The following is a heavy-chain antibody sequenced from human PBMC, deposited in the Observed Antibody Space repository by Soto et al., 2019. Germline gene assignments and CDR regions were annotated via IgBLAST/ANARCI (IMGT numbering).Heavy chain of an antibody. CDR2: INHSGST. CDR3: ARSSHIVVVPAASPRSFDY. Sequence: SETLSLTCAVYGGSFSGYYWTLLRQPPGKGLEWIGEINHSGSTNYNPSLKSRVTISVDTSKNQFSLKLSSVTAADTAVYYCARSSHIVVVPAASPRSFDYWGQGTLVTVSS. D-gene: IGHD2-2*01. J-gene: IGHJ4*02. V-gene: IGHV4-34*01. CDR1: GGSFSGYY.